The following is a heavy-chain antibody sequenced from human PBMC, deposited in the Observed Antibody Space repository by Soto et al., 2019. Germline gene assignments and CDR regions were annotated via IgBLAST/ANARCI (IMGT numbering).Heavy chain of an antibody. D-gene: IGHD3-3*01. V-gene: IGHV3-30-3*01. J-gene: IGHJ6*01. CDR2: ISYDGSNK. Sequence: QVQLVESGGGVVQPGRSLRLSCAASGFTFSSYAMHWVRQAPGKGLEWVAVISYDGSNKYYADSVKGRFTISRDNSKKPLYLQMNSLGAGDTAVYYGARETYYEFWRGPYYGMDGWGQGTKVTVSS. CDR1: GFTFSSYA. CDR3: ARETYYEFWRGPYYGMDG.